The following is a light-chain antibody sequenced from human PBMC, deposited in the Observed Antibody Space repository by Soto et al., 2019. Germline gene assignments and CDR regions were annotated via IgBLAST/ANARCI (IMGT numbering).Light chain of an antibody. CDR1: QSVSSSY. CDR3: QQSGGA. J-gene: IGKJ1*01. CDR2: GAS. V-gene: IGKV3-20*01. Sequence: EIVLTQSPGTLSLSPGERATLSCRASQSVSSSYLAWYQQKPGQAPRLLIYGASSRATGIPDRFSGSGSGTDFTLTISRLEPEDFAVYYCQQSGGAFGQGTKVDI.